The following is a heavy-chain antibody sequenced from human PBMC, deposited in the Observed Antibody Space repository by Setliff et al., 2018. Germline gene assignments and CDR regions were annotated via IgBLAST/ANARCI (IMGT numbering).Heavy chain of an antibody. CDR3: ARDLGGVRYYGSGQGFDP. V-gene: IGHV1-69*13. CDR1: GYTFTSYG. Sequence: GASVKVSCKASGYTFTSYGISWVRQAPGQGLEWMGGIIPIFGTANYAQKFQGRVTITADESTSTAYMELSSLRSEDTAVYYCARDLGGVRYYGSGQGFDPWGQGTLVTVSS. D-gene: IGHD3-10*01. J-gene: IGHJ5*02. CDR2: IIPIFGTA.